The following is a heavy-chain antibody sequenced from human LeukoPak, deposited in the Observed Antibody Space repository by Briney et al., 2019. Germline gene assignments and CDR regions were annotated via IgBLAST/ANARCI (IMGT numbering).Heavy chain of an antibody. Sequence: SETLSLTCTVSGGSINNYYWSWTRQPAGKGLEWIGRIYTRGSTNYNPSLKSRVTMSVDTSKNQFSLKLSSVTAADTAVYYCARGRYCSADICSGGDAFDIWGQGTMVSVSS. J-gene: IGHJ3*02. D-gene: IGHD2-15*01. CDR1: GGSINNYY. CDR3: ARGRYCSADICSGGDAFDI. V-gene: IGHV4-4*07. CDR2: IYTRGST.